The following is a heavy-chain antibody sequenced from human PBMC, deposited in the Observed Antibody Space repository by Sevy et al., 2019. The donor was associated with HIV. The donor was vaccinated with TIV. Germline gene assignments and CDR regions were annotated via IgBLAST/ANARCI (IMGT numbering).Heavy chain of an antibody. CDR1: GFTFSNPW. Sequence: GGSLRLSCAASGFTFSNPWMSWVRQAPGKGLEWVGRIKSKTDGGTTDYAAPVKGRFIISRDDSKNTLYLQMNSLQTEETAVYYCTTGRLGYCSGGNCYSGGYWGPGTLVTVSS. J-gene: IGHJ4*02. V-gene: IGHV3-15*01. CDR2: IKSKTDGGTT. CDR3: TTGRLGYCSGGNCYSGGY. D-gene: IGHD2-15*01.